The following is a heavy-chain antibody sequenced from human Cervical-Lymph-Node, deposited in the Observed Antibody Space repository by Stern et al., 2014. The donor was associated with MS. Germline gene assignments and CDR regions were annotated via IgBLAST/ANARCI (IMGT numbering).Heavy chain of an antibody. J-gene: IGHJ6*02. D-gene: IGHD2-8*01. CDR3: ARSNYGMDV. CDR2: INSDGSGT. CDR1: GFTFSSQW. V-gene: IGHV3-74*02. Sequence: EMQLEESGGGVVQPGGSLRLSCAASGFTFSSQWMHWVRQVPGKGLVWVSRINSDGSGTSYADSVKGRFTISRDNAKKTLYLQMDSLRAEDTAVYYCARSNYGMDVWGQGTTVTVSS.